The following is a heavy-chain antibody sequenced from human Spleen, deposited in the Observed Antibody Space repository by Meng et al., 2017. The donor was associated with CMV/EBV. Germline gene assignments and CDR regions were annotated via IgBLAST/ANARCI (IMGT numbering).Heavy chain of an antibody. V-gene: IGHV4-34*01. D-gene: IGHD6-6*01. CDR2: INLGGSP. CDR1: GGSFSGNS. J-gene: IGHJ6*02. Sequence: SETLSFTYAVYGGSFSGNSWSWIRQPPGKGLEWIGEINLGGSPNYNPSLKSRLTISVDTSKNQFSLNLSSVTPADTAEYYGVRGAPYYYHGMDVWGQGATVTVSS. CDR3: VRGAPYYYHGMDV.